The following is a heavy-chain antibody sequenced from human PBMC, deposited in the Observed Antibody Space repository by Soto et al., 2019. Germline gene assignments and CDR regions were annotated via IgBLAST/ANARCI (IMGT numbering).Heavy chain of an antibody. CDR2: IIPIFGTA. CDR3: ARTLYYYGSGSYYRYLDYYYYGMDV. J-gene: IGHJ6*02. V-gene: IGHV1-69*13. Sequence: SVKVSCKASGGTFSSYAISWVRQAPGQGLEWMGGIIPIFGTANYAQKFQGRVTITADESTSTAYMELSSLRSEDTAVYYCARTLYYYGSGSYYRYLDYYYYGMDVWGQGTTVTVSS. D-gene: IGHD3-10*01. CDR1: GGTFSSYA.